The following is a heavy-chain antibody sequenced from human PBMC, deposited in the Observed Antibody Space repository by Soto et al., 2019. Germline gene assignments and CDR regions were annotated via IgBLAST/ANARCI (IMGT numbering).Heavy chain of an antibody. CDR1: GYTFSSLT. CDR2: INGGNGDT. J-gene: IGHJ5*02. V-gene: IGHV1-3*01. Sequence: ASVKVSCKASGYTFSSLTIHWERQAPGQRLERMGWINGGNGDTKYSQKFQDRVTITRDTSASTAYIELSSLRSEDAAVYYCARDIFSEYTHHGFDPWGQGTLVTVSS. D-gene: IGHD5-18*01. CDR3: ARDIFSEYTHHGFDP.